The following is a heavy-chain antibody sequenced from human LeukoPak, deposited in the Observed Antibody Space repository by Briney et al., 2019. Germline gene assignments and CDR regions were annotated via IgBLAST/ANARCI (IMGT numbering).Heavy chain of an antibody. Sequence: EASVKVSCKVSGYTLTELSMHWVRQAPGKGLEWMGGFDPEDGETIYAQKFQGRVTMTEDTSKDTAYMELSSLRSEDTAVYYCATDWGCSGGSCYSGYYYGMDVWGQGTTVTVSS. CDR2: FDPEDGET. J-gene: IGHJ6*02. D-gene: IGHD2-15*01. V-gene: IGHV1-24*01. CDR3: ATDWGCSGGSCYSGYYYGMDV. CDR1: GYTLTELS.